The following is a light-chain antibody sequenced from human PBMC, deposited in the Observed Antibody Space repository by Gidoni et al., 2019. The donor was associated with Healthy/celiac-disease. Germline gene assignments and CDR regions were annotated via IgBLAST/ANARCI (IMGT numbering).Light chain of an antibody. CDR1: QSISSW. Sequence: DIQMTQSPSTLSASVGDRVTITCRASQSISSWLARYQQKPGKAPKLLIYKASSLESGVPSRFSGSGSGTEFTLTISSLQPDDFATYYCQQYNSYSLVTFGQGTKLEIK. CDR2: KAS. J-gene: IGKJ2*01. CDR3: QQYNSYSLVT. V-gene: IGKV1-5*03.